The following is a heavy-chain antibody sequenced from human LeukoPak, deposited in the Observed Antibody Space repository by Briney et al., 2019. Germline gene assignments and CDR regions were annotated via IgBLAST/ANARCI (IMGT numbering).Heavy chain of an antibody. V-gene: IGHV4-30-4*08. CDR2: IYYSGST. D-gene: IGHD3-22*01. J-gene: IGHJ4*02. CDR3: ARGYDSSGYCPN. Sequence: PSQTLSLTCTVSGGSISSGDYYWSWIRQPPGKGLEWIGYIYYSGSTYYNPSLKSRVTISVDTSKNQFSLKLSSVPAADTAVYYCARGYDSSGYCPNWGQGTLVTVPS. CDR1: GGSISSGDYY.